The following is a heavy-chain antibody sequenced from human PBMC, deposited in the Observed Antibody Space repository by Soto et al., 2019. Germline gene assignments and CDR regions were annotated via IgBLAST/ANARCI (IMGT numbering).Heavy chain of an antibody. D-gene: IGHD3-3*01. Sequence: EVQLVESGGGLVQPGGSLRLSCAASGFTFSSYSMNWVRQAPGKGLEWVSYISSSSSTIYYADSVKGRFTISRDNAKNSLYLQMNSLRAEDTAVYYCARDGRFLEWLLYTAEPYYFDYWGQGTLVTVSS. V-gene: IGHV3-48*01. J-gene: IGHJ4*02. CDR3: ARDGRFLEWLLYTAEPYYFDY. CDR1: GFTFSSYS. CDR2: ISSSSSTI.